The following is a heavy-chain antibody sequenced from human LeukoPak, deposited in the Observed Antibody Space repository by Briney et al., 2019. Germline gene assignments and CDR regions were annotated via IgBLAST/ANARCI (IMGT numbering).Heavy chain of an antibody. D-gene: IGHD1-26*01. Sequence: PSGTLSLTCTVSGGSIRSSDYYWAWIRQPPGKGLEWIGTIYYSGSTYYNPSLKSRVTISADTSKNQFSLKLSSVTAADTAVYYCARHSGSFYFYYYMDVWGKGTTVTVSS. V-gene: IGHV4-39*07. CDR2: IYYSGST. J-gene: IGHJ6*03. CDR3: ARHSGSFYFYYYMDV. CDR1: GGSIRSSDYY.